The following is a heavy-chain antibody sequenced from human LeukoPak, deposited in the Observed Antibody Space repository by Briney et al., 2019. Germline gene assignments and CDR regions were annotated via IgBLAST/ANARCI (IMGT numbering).Heavy chain of an antibody. CDR2: INHSGST. Sequence: SETLSLTCAVYGGSFSGYYWSWIRQPPGKELEWIGEINHSGSTNYNPSLKSRLGISVDTSKNQFSLKLTSVTAADTAVYYCARAVGYDILTGYSRGWFFDLWGRGTLVTVSS. D-gene: IGHD3-9*01. J-gene: IGHJ2*01. V-gene: IGHV4-34*09. CDR1: GGSFSGYY. CDR3: ARAVGYDILTGYSRGWFFDL.